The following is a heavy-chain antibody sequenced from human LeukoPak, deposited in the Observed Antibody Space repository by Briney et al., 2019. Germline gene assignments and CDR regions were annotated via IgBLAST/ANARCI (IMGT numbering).Heavy chain of an antibody. CDR1: GFTFSNAW. V-gene: IGHV3-15*01. CDR2: IKSKTEGGTT. Sequence: PGGSLRLSCAASGFTFSNAWMSWVRQAPGKGLEWVGRIKSKTEGGTTDYAAPVKGRFPISRDDSKNTLYLQMNSLKPEDTAVYYCTTETITIFGDVFLDWFDPWGQGTLVTVSS. D-gene: IGHD3-3*01. CDR3: TTETITIFGDVFLDWFDP. J-gene: IGHJ5*02.